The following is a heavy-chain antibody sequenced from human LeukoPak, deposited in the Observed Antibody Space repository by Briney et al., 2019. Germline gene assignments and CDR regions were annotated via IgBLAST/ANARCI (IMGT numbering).Heavy chain of an antibody. J-gene: IGHJ6*03. D-gene: IGHD3-3*01. Sequence: GGSLRLSCAASGFTFSSYWMTWVRQAPGKGLEWVANIREDGSEKYYVDSVKDRFTISRDNAKNSLYLQVNSLRAEDTAVYYCARLNYDFWSGVWEGYYMDVWGKGTTVTVSS. CDR1: GFTFSSYW. CDR3: ARLNYDFWSGVWEGYYMDV. V-gene: IGHV3-7*01. CDR2: IREDGSEK.